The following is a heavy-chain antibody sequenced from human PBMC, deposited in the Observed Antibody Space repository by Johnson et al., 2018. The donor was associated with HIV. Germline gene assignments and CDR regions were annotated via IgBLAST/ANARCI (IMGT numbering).Heavy chain of an antibody. CDR3: TTDKQLWLTVDI. V-gene: IGHV3-15*02. J-gene: IGHJ3*02. CDR1: GFNFSTYW. Sequence: EVQLVESAGALVQPGGSLRLSCAASGFNFSTYWMSWVRQAPGKGLEWVGRIKSKTDGGTTDYAAPVKDRFTISRDDSKNTLYLQMNSLKTEDTAVYYCTTDKQLWLTVDIWGQGTMVTVSS. CDR2: IKSKTDGGTT. D-gene: IGHD5-18*01.